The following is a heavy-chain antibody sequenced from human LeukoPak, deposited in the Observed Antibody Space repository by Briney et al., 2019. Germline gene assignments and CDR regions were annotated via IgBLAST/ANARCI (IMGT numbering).Heavy chain of an antibody. CDR1: GFTFSSYG. Sequence: GGSLRLSCAASGFTFSSYGMHWVRQAPGKGLEWVAVIWYDGSNKYYADSVKGRFTISRDNSKNTLYLQMNSLRAEDTAVYYCARDEGSVGALDYWGQGTLVTVSS. V-gene: IGHV3-33*08. J-gene: IGHJ4*02. CDR3: ARDEGSVGALDY. D-gene: IGHD1-26*01. CDR2: IWYDGSNK.